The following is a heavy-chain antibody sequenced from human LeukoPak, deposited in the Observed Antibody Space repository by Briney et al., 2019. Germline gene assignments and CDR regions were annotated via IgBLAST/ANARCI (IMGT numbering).Heavy chain of an antibody. J-gene: IGHJ2*01. CDR3: ARPLPEPDWYFDL. CDR1: GGSFSGYY. V-gene: IGHV4-34*01. CDR2: INHSGST. Sequence: PSETLSLTCAVYGGSFSGYYWSWIRQPPGKGLEWIGEINHSGSTNYNPSLKSRVTISVDTSKNQFSLKLSSVTAADTAVYYCARPLPEPDWYFDLWGRGTLVTVSS.